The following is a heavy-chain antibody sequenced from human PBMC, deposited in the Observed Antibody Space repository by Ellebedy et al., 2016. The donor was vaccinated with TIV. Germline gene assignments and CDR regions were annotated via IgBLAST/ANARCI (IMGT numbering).Heavy chain of an antibody. J-gene: IGHJ3*02. Sequence: ASVKVSCKGSGYSFTSYWIGWVRQMPGKGLEWMGIIYPGDSDTRYSPSFQGQVTISADQSISTAYLQWSSLKASDTAMYYCARRKGTTVVTNDAFDIWGQGTMVTVSS. D-gene: IGHD4-23*01. CDR1: GYSFTSYW. CDR2: IYPGDSDT. V-gene: IGHV5-51*01. CDR3: ARRKGTTVVTNDAFDI.